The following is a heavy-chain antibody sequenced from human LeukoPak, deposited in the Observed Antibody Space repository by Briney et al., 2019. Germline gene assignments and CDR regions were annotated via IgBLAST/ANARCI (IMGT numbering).Heavy chain of an antibody. D-gene: IGHD5-18*01. J-gene: IGHJ4*02. CDR3: ARYARGYSYGLSFDY. CDR2: IYPGDSDT. CDR1: GYSFTSYW. V-gene: IGHV5-51*01. Sequence: GESLKISCKGSGYSFTSYWIGWVRQMPGKGLEWMGTIYPGDSDTRYSPSFQGQVTISADKPISTAYLQWSSLKASDTAMYYCARYARGYSYGLSFDYWGQGTLVTVSS.